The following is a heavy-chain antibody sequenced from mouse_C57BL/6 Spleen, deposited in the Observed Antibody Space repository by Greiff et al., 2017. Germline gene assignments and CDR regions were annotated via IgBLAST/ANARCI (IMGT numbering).Heavy chain of an antibody. CDR3: ARDIGGLRGGDDVMDY. J-gene: IGHJ4*01. CDR2: ISDGGSYT. V-gene: IGHV5-4*01. D-gene: IGHD2-4*01. Sequence: EVKLMESGGGLVKPGGSLKLSCAASGFTFSSYAMSWVRQTPEKRLEWVATISDGGSYTYYPDNVKGRFTISRDNAKNNLYLQMSHLKSEDTAMYYCARDIGGLRGGDDVMDYWGQGTSVTVSS. CDR1: GFTFSSYA.